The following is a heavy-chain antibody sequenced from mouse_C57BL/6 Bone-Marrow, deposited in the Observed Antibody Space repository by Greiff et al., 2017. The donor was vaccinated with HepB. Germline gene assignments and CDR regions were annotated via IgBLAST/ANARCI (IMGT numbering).Heavy chain of an antibody. D-gene: IGHD1-1*01. Sequence: EVKLQESGAELVKPGASVKLSCTASGFNIKDYYMHWVKQRTEQGLEWIGRIDPEDGETKYAPKFQGKATITADTSSNTAYLQLSSLTSEDTAVYYCASLHYYGSSYWYFDVWGTGTTVTVSS. J-gene: IGHJ1*03. CDR3: ASLHYYGSSYWYFDV. CDR1: GFNIKDYY. V-gene: IGHV14-2*01. CDR2: IDPEDGET.